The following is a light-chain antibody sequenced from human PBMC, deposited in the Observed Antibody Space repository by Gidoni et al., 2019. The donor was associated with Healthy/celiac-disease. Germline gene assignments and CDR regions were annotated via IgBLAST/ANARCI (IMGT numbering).Light chain of an antibody. CDR1: QSVLYSSNNKNY. V-gene: IGKV4-1*01. Sequence: DIVMTQSPDSLAVSLGERATINCKSSQSVLYSSNNKNYVDWYQQKPGQPPKRLIYWASTRESGVPDRFSGSGAGTDFTLTISSLQAEDVAVYYCKKYYSTPQTFGPGTKVDIK. CDR2: WAS. J-gene: IGKJ3*01. CDR3: KKYYSTPQT.